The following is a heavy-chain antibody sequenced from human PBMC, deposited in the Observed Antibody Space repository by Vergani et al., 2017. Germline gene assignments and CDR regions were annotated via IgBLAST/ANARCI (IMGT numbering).Heavy chain of an antibody. CDR3: ARHTTYTDS. Sequence: EVELVQSGPEMRKPGESLKISCKGSEYSFGNYWIVWVRQMPGKGLEWMGIIYPADSDPRYSPSFQGQVTLSADKSISTAFLQWDSLKASDTALYYCARHTTYTDSWGQGTLVTVSS. D-gene: IGHD1-1*01. CDR2: IYPADSDP. J-gene: IGHJ4*02. V-gene: IGHV5-51*01. CDR1: EYSFGNYW.